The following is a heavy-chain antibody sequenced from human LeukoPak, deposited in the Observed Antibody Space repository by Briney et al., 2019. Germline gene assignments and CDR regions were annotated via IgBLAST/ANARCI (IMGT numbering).Heavy chain of an antibody. J-gene: IGHJ4*02. CDR3: ARGSIAAAVHFDY. V-gene: IGHV3-30*04. D-gene: IGHD6-13*01. CDR1: GFTFSSYA. CDR2: ISYDGSNK. Sequence: GGSLRLSCATSGFTFSSYAMHWVRQAPGKGLERGAVISYDGSNKYYADSVKGRFTISRDNSKNTLYLQMNSLRAEDTAVYYCARGSIAAAVHFDYWGQGTLVTVSS.